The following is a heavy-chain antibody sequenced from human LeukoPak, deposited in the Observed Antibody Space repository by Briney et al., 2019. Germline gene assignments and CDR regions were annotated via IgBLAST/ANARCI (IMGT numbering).Heavy chain of an antibody. CDR2: VNRDGSRT. CDR1: GFTFSSYW. J-gene: IGHJ4*02. CDR3: ARDQTFVGGFDC. Sequence: PGGSLRLSCSASGFTFSSYWMHWVRQVPGKGLVWVSRVNRDGSRTSQADSVKGRFTISRDNAKNTLYLQMNSLRAEDTAVYYCARDQTFVGGFDCWGQGTLVTVSS. D-gene: IGHD2-21*01. V-gene: IGHV3-74*01.